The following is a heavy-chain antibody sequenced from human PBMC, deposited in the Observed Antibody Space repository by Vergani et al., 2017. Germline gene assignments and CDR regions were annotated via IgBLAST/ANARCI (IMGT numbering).Heavy chain of an antibody. V-gene: IGHV3-48*01. D-gene: IGHD6-19*01. J-gene: IGHJ4*02. CDR3: ARSLVAGKGGY. Sequence: DVQLVESGGDLVQPGGSLRLSRAASGFTFSSYSMNWVRQAPGKGLEWISYISTTSDTIYYADSVRGRFTISRDNAKNSLYLEMNSLRVEDTAVYFCARSLVAGKGGYWGQGTRVAVSS. CDR1: GFTFSSYS. CDR2: ISTTSDTI.